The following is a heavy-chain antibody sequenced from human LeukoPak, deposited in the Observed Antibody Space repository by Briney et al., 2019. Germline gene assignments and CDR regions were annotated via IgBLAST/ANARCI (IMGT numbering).Heavy chain of an antibody. D-gene: IGHD3-10*01. V-gene: IGHV4-31*03. CDR3: ARAHRFGTSEGYFDY. J-gene: IGHJ4*02. Sequence: SETLSLTCTVSGGSISSGGYYWSWIRQHPGKGLEWIGYIYYSGSTYYNPSLKSRVTISVDTSKNQFSLKLSSVTAADTAVYYCARAHRFGTSEGYFDYWGQGTLVTVSP. CDR1: GGSISSGGYY. CDR2: IYYSGST.